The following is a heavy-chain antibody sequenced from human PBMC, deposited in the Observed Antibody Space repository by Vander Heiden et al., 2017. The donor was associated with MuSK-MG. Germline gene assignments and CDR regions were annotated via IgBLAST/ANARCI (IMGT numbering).Heavy chain of an antibody. V-gene: IGHV1-8*03. J-gene: IGHJ3*02. Sequence: QVQLVQSGAEVKKPGASVKVSCKASGYTFTSYDIHWVRQATGQGLEWMGWMNPNSGNTGYAQKFQGRVTITRNTSISTAYMELSSLRSEDTAVYYCARGSGIMITFGGVIGGAFDIWGQGTMVTVSS. CDR3: ARGSGIMITFGGVIGGAFDI. CDR2: MNPNSGNT. D-gene: IGHD3-16*02. CDR1: GYTFTSYD.